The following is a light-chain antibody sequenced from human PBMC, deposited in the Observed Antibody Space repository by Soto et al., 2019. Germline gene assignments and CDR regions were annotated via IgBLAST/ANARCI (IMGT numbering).Light chain of an antibody. CDR3: QQYDNLPPFT. Sequence: DMQMTQSPSSLSASVGDRVTITCQASQDISNYLNWYQQKTGKAPNLLIYDASNLETGVPSRFSGSGYGTYFTFTLTSLQADDIATYFCQQYDNLPPFTFGPGTKVDIK. CDR1: QDISNY. V-gene: IGKV1-33*01. J-gene: IGKJ3*01. CDR2: DAS.